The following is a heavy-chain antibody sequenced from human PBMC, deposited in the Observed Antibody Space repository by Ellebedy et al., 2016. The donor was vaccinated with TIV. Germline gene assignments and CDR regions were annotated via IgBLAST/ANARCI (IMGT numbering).Heavy chain of an antibody. CDR1: SGSISYYY. Sequence: SETLSLTCTVSSGSISYYYWSWIRQPPGKGLEWIGYVYYSGSTSYNPSLKSRVTISVDTSKNQFSLTLRSVTAADTAVYYCARAVAVAGTFSFDPWGQGTLVTVSS. CDR3: ARAVAVAGTFSFDP. D-gene: IGHD6-19*01. CDR2: VYYSGST. V-gene: IGHV4-59*01. J-gene: IGHJ5*02.